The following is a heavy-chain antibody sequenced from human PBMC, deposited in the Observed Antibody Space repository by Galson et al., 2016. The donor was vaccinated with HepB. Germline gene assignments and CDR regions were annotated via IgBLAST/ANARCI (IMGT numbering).Heavy chain of an antibody. CDR3: ARDWGGIYGSSTSFDY. J-gene: IGHJ4*02. CDR1: GDSVSTDSAA. Sequence: CAISGDSVSTDSAAWNWIRQSPSRGLEWLGRTYYRSKWYSDCATSVKSRIIFKPDTSKNQASLQLNSVTPEDTAVYYCARDWGGIYGSSTSFDYWGEGTLVIVAS. D-gene: IGHD6-13*01. CDR2: TYYRSKWYS. V-gene: IGHV6-1*01.